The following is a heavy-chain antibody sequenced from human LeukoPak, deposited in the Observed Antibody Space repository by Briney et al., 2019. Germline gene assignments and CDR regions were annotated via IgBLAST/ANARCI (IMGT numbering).Heavy chain of an antibody. CDR2: ISYDGSNK. CDR1: GFXFSNYA. V-gene: IGHV3-30-3*01. D-gene: IGHD6-19*01. J-gene: IGHJ3*02. CDR3: ARDREYGSGWCRAFDI. Sequence: GGSLRLSCAASGFXFSNYAVHWVRQAPGKGLEWVAVISYDGSNKYYADSVKGRFTISRDNSKNTLYLQLNSLRAEDTAVYYCARDREYGSGWCRAFDIWGQGTMVTVSS.